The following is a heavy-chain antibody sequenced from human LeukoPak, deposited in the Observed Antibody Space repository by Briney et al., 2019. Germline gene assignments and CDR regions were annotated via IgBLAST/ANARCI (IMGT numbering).Heavy chain of an antibody. CDR1: SDSISNSAYH. V-gene: IGHV4-39*01. CDR2: IYYSRGT. CDR3: ARHGRITVAGKRNTFDN. D-gene: IGHD6-19*01. J-gene: IGHJ4*02. Sequence: SETLSLTCTVSSDSISNSAYHWGWIRQPPGRGLEWIGTIYYSRGTYYNPSLKNRVTIAVDTSKNQFSLKLRSVTAADTAVYYCARHGRITVAGKRNTFDNWGQGTLVTVSS.